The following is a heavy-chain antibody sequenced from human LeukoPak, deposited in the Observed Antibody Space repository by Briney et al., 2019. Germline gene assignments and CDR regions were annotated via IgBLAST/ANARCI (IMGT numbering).Heavy chain of an antibody. J-gene: IGHJ6*03. CDR2: ISSSSSYI. D-gene: IGHD6-6*01. CDR3: ARRGGSSSLWYYYYYMDV. V-gene: IGHV3-21*01. Sequence: GGSLRLSCAASGFTFSSYSMNWVRQAPGKGLEWVSSISSSSSYIYYADSVKGRFTISRDNAKNTLYLQMNSLRAEDTAVYYCARRGGSSSLWYYYYYMDVWGKGTTVTVSS. CDR1: GFTFSSYS.